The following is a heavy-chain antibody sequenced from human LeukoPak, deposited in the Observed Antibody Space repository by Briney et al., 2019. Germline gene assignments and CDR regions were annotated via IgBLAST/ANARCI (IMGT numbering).Heavy chain of an antibody. Sequence: GGSLRPSCAASGFTFSSYSMNWVRQAPGKGLEWVSSISSSSSYIYYADSVKGRFTISRDNAKNSLYLQMNSLRAEDTAVYYCARGMFGELLYDYWGQGTLVTVSS. CDR3: ARGMFGELLYDY. D-gene: IGHD3-10*02. CDR1: GFTFSSYS. V-gene: IGHV3-21*01. CDR2: ISSSSSYI. J-gene: IGHJ4*02.